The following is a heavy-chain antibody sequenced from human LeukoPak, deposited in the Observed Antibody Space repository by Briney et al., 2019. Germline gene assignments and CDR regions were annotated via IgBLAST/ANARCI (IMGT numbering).Heavy chain of an antibody. CDR2: ISAYNGNT. V-gene: IGHV1-18*01. CDR1: GYTFTSYG. D-gene: IGHD1-26*01. Sequence: ASVKVSCKASGYTFTSYGISWVRQAPGQGLEWMGWISAYNGNTNYAQKLQGRVTMTTDTSTSTAYMELRSLRSDDTAVYYCARATEVSYRSNRFDPWGQGTLVTVSS. CDR3: ARATEVSYRSNRFDP. J-gene: IGHJ5*02.